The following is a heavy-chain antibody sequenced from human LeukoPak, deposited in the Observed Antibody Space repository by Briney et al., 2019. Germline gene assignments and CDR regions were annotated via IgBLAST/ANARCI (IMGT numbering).Heavy chain of an antibody. CDR3: ARVGPNRDYVWGSYRYSFDY. CDR1: GGSISSGYY. CDR2: INHSGST. J-gene: IGHJ4*02. Sequence: SQTLSLTCAVSGGSISSGYYWSWIRPPPGKGLEWIGEINHSGSTNYNPSLKSRVTISVDTSKNQFSLKLSSVTAADTAVYYCARVGPNRDYVWGSYRYSFDYWGQGTLVTVSS. V-gene: IGHV4-34*01. D-gene: IGHD3-16*02.